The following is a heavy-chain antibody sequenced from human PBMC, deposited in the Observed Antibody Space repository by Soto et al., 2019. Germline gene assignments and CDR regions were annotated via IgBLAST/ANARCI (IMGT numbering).Heavy chain of an antibody. V-gene: IGHV1-3*01. J-gene: IGHJ4*02. CDR2: INAGNGNT. CDR3: ARDCGGDCYSLFGY. Sequence: ASVKVSCKASGYTFTSYAMHWVRQAPGQRLEWMGWINAGNGNTKYSQKFQGRVTITRDTSASTAYMELSSPRSEDTAVYYCARDCGGDCYSLFGYWGQGTLVTVSS. D-gene: IGHD2-21*02. CDR1: GYTFTSYA.